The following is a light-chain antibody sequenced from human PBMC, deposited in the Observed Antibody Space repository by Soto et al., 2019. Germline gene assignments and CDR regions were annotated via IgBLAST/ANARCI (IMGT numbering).Light chain of an antibody. J-gene: IGKJ2*01. Sequence: DIQMTQSPSTLSASVGDRVTITCRASQSISDWLAWYQQKPGKDPKLLIYKESNLESGVQSRFSSRGSGTDFTPTISSMQPDDVAAFYSHQHNSYSPPYTFGQGTKVEIK. CDR2: KES. CDR1: QSISDW. CDR3: HQHNSYSPPYT. V-gene: IGKV1-5*03.